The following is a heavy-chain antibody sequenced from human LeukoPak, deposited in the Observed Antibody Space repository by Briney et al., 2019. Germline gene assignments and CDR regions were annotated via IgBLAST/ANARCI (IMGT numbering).Heavy chain of an antibody. CDR2: FDPEDGKT. CDR3: ATGRPDPYYDSSGYPQAFDM. D-gene: IGHD3-22*01. Sequence: ASVKVSCKVSGYILIELSIHWVRQAPGKGLEWMGGFDPEDGKTIYAQKFQGRVTMTEDTSTDTAYMELSSLRSEDTAMYYCATGRPDPYYDSSGYPQAFDMWGQGTMVTVSS. CDR1: GYILIELS. V-gene: IGHV1-24*01. J-gene: IGHJ3*02.